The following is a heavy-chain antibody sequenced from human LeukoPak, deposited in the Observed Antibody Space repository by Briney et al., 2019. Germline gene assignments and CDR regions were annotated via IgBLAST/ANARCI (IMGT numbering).Heavy chain of an antibody. CDR1: GGSISSYY. D-gene: IGHD2-21*02. CDR3: ARVTPYCGGDCEFDY. J-gene: IGHJ4*02. Sequence: PSETLSLTCTVSGGSISSYYWSWIRQPPGKGLEWIGYIYYSGSTNYNPSLKSRVTISVDTSKNQFSLKLSSVTAADTAVYYCARVTPYCGGDCEFDYWGQGTLVTVSS. CDR2: IYYSGST. V-gene: IGHV4-59*01.